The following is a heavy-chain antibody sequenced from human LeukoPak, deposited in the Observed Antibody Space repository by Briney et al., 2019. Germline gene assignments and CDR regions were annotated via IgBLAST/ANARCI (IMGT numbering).Heavy chain of an antibody. CDR2: INPNSGGT. J-gene: IGHJ4*02. CDR3: ARADYDSSGYYYDY. V-gene: IGHV1-2*02. CDR1: GYTFTGYY. Sequence: GASVKVSCKASGYTFTGYYMHWVRQAPGQGLGWMGWINPNSGGTNYAQKFQGRVTMTRDTSTSTAYMELSRLRSDDTAVYYCARADYDSSGYYYDYWGQGTLVTVSS. D-gene: IGHD3-22*01.